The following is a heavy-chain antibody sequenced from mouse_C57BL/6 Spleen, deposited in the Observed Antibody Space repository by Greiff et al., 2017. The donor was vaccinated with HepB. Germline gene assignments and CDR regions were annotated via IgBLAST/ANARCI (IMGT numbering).Heavy chain of an antibody. V-gene: IGHV5-17*01. Sequence: DVQLVESGGGLVKPGGSLKLSCAASGFTFSDYGMHWVRQAPEKGLEWVAYISSGSSTIYYADTVKGRFTISRDNAKNTLFLQMTSLRSEDTAMYYCARPGYYNYAMDYWGQGTSVTVSS. CDR2: ISSGSSTI. D-gene: IGHD2-3*01. CDR3: ARPGYYNYAMDY. J-gene: IGHJ4*01. CDR1: GFTFSDYG.